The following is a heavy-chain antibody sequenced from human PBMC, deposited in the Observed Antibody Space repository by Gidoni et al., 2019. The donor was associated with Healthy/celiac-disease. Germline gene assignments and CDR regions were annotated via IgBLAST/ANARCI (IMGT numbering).Heavy chain of an antibody. CDR2: ISSSSSYT. CDR3: ARSYDPVTNYGMDV. V-gene: IGHV3-11*05. Sequence: QVQLVESGGGLVKPGGSLRLSCASSGFTFSDYYMSWIRQAPGKGLEWVSYISSSSSYTNYADSVKGRFTISRDNAKNSLYLQMNSLRAEDTAVYYCARSYDPVTNYGMDVWGQGTTVTVSS. J-gene: IGHJ6*02. CDR1: GFTFSDYY. D-gene: IGHD4-17*01.